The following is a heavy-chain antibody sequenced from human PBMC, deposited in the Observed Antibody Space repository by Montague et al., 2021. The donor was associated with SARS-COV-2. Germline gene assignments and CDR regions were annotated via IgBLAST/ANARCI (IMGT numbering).Heavy chain of an antibody. D-gene: IGHD3-3*01. CDR1: GGSFSGYY. CDR2: VNQSGST. CDR3: ARGQVTIFGVLIMLPSAGALDI. Sequence: SETLSLTCAVYGGSFSGYYWSWISQPPGKGLEWIGEVNQSGSTNYNPSLKSRVTISVDTSKNQFSLKMNSVSAADTAVYYCARGQVTIFGVLIMLPSAGALDIWGQGTMVSVSS. V-gene: IGHV4-34*01. J-gene: IGHJ3*02.